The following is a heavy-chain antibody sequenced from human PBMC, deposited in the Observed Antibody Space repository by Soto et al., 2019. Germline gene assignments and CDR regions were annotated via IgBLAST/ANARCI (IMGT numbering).Heavy chain of an antibody. V-gene: IGHV4-59*01. CDR3: ARDLKEYCSDGKCNWFDP. CDR2: ISYSGST. D-gene: IGHD2-15*01. Sequence: PSGTPSPPCTFSCSSLTTYFWGWVRQPPGKGLEWIGYISYSGSTDYNPSLKSRVTISFDASKNQISLQVRSATAADAAVYYCARDLKEYCSDGKCNWFDPWGQGTLVTVSS. CDR1: CSSLTTYF. J-gene: IGHJ5*02.